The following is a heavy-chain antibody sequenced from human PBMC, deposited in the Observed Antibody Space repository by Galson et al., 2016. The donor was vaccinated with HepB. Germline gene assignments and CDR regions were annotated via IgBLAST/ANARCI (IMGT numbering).Heavy chain of an antibody. Sequence: SLRLSCVASGFTFSDYGMHWVRQAPGKGLEWVAVISYDGTNTYYVDSVKGRFTISRDNSKNTLFLQMDSLRLEDTAAYYCAKEGGISTTMLDYYYHYDMDVWGQGTTVTVSS. D-gene: IGHD3-10*02. CDR1: GFTFSDYG. CDR2: ISYDGTNT. J-gene: IGHJ6*02. V-gene: IGHV3-30*18. CDR3: AKEGGISTTMLDYYYHYDMDV.